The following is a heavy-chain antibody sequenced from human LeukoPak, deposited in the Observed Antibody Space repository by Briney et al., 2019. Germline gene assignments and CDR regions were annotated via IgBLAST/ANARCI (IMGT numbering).Heavy chain of an antibody. J-gene: IGHJ4*02. CDR3: AGMGGVVIRS. CDR2: INHSGST. V-gene: IGHV4-34*08. CDR1: GFTVSSNY. Sequence: GPLRLSFAASGFTVSSNYMSWVRQAPGKGLEWIGEINHSGSTNYNPSLKSRVAIAVDTSKNQFSLKLSSVTAADTAVYYCAGMGGVVIRSWGQGTLVTVSS. D-gene: IGHD3-3*01.